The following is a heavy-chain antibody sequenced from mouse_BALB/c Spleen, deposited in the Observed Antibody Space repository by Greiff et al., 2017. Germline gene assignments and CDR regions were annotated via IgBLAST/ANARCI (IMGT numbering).Heavy chain of an antibody. CDR2: ISNGGGST. J-gene: IGHJ3*01. CDR3: ARHRTEFAY. CDR1: GFTFSSYT. V-gene: IGHV5-12-2*01. Sequence: EVKVVESGGGLVQPGGSLKLSCAASGFTFSSYTMSWVRQTPEKRLEWVAYISNGGGSTYYPDTVKGRFTISRDNAKNTLYLQMSSLKSEDTAMYYCARHRTEFAYWGQGTLVTVSA.